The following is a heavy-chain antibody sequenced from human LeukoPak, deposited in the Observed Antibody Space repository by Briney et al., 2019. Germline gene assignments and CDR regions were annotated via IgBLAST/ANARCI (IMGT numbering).Heavy chain of an antibody. CDR1: EFTFTNYL. D-gene: IGHD1-14*01. J-gene: IGHJ4*02. Sequence: GGSLRLSCIASEFTFTNYLMSWVRQAPGKGLEWISYITNGSDIRHYAGSVEGRFTVSRDNAKNSLYLQMNSLRAEDTAIYYCARGTLFWGQGTLVTVSS. V-gene: IGHV3-48*01. CDR2: ITNGSDIR. CDR3: ARGTLF.